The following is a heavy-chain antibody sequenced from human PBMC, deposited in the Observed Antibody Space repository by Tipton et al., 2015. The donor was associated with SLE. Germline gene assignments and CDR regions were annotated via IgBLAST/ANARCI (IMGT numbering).Heavy chain of an antibody. Sequence: SLRLSCVGSGFTFSEYSMHWVRQVPGKGLEWVSGISWDSAERGYVDSVRGRFTISRDNSKKTVYLEMDSLRPDDTGMFYCAKGSLVVVFSPFDVWGPGTMVTVSA. CDR1: GFTFSEYS. CDR3: AKGSLVVVFSPFDV. D-gene: IGHD3-22*01. V-gene: IGHV3-9*01. J-gene: IGHJ3*01. CDR2: ISWDSAER.